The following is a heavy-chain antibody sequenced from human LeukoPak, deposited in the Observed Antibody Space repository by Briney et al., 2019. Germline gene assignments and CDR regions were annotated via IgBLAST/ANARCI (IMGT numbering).Heavy chain of an antibody. J-gene: IGHJ4*02. CDR3: ARDAFGVDKSPF. CDR1: GLTFSSNW. D-gene: IGHD3-3*01. CDR2: ISSDGSST. Sequence: GGSPRLSCAASGLTFSSNWMHWVRHTPGKGLVWVSRISSDGSSTSYADSVKGRFTISRDNAKNTLHLQMNSLRAEDTAVYYCARDAFGVDKSPFWGQGTLVTVSS. V-gene: IGHV3-74*01.